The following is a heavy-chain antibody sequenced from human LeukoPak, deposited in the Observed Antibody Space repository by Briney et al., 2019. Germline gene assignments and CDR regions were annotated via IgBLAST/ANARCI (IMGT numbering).Heavy chain of an antibody. CDR1: GDSMTTHY. J-gene: IGHJ6*02. Sequence: SSETLSLTCTVSGDSMTTHYWSWLRQPPGKGLEWIGYIYYTGNTKYNPSLQSRVTISLDTSNNQFSLKLTSVTVADTAVYFCARESGYVMDPDYYHGLDVWGQGTTVAVSS. V-gene: IGHV4-59*11. CDR3: ARESGYVMDPDYYHGLDV. D-gene: IGHD5-12*01. CDR2: IYYTGNT.